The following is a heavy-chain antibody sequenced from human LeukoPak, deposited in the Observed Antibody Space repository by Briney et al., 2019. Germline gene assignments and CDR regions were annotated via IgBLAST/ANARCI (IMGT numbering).Heavy chain of an antibody. CDR2: ISSSGSTI. CDR1: GFTFGSYE. D-gene: IGHD3-3*01. Sequence: PGGSLRLSCAASGFTFGSYEMNWVRQAPGKGLEWVSYISSSGSTIYYADSVKGRFTISRDNAKNSLYLQMNSLRAEDTAVYYCAGPLEQSPVETNDYWGQGTLVTVSS. J-gene: IGHJ4*02. CDR3: AGPLEQSPVETNDY. V-gene: IGHV3-48*03.